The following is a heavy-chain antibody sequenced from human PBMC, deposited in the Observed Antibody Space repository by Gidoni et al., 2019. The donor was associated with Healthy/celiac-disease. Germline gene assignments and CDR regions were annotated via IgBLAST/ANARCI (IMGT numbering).Heavy chain of an antibody. Sequence: QVTLKESGPVLVKPTETLTLPCTVSGFSLSTARMGVSWIRPPPGKALEWLAHICSNDEKSYSTSLKSRLTISKDTSKSQVVLTMTNMDPVDTATDYCARTLPCVGDCWVYFDLWGRGTLVTVSS. CDR3: ARTLPCVGDCWVYFDL. J-gene: IGHJ2*01. CDR2: ICSNDEK. D-gene: IGHD2-21*02. CDR1: GFSLSTARMG. V-gene: IGHV2-26*01.